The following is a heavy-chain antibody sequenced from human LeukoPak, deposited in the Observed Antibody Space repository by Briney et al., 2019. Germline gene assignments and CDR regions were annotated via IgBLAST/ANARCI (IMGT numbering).Heavy chain of an antibody. V-gene: IGHV4-38-2*02. D-gene: IGHD6-13*01. CDR2: IYHSGST. J-gene: IGHJ4*02. CDR3: AGQLGYSFDY. Sequence: PSGTLSLTCTVSGYSISSGYYWGWIRQPPGKGLEWIGSIYHSGSTYYNPSLKSRVTISVDTSKNQFSLKLSSVTAADTAVYYCAGQLGYSFDYWGQGTLVTVSS. CDR1: GYSISSGYY.